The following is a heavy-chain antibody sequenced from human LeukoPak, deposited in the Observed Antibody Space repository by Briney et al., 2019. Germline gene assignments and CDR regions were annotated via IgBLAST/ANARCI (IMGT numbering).Heavy chain of an antibody. Sequence: QTGGSLRHSCAASGFPYSRFEMNWVPQAPGKGLEWVSYISSSGSTIYYADSVKGRFTISRDNAKNSLYLQMNSLRAEDTALYYCARDPGFSHWGQGTLVTVCS. CDR2: ISSSGSTI. J-gene: IGHJ5*02. V-gene: IGHV3-48*03. CDR1: GFPYSRFE. CDR3: ARDPGFSH.